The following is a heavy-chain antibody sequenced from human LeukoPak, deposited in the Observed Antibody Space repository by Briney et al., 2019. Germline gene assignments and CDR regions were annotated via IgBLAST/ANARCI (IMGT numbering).Heavy chain of an antibody. Sequence: QPGGSLRLSCAASGFTFSSYAMSWVRYSPGKGLEWVSAISGSGGSTYYADSVKGRFTISRDTSKNTLFLQMNSLRAEDTAVYYCAKDRGAVAGPNYFDYWGQGTLVTVSS. CDR2: ISGSGGST. CDR1: GFTFSSYA. V-gene: IGHV3-23*01. J-gene: IGHJ4*02. D-gene: IGHD6-19*01. CDR3: AKDRGAVAGPNYFDY.